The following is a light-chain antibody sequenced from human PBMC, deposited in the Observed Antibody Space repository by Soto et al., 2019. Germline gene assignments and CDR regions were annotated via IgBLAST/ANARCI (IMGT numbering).Light chain of an antibody. Sequence: QSVLTQPPSVSGTPGQTVTITCSGSSTNIGSSSVKWYQQFPGAAPRLLIYSNALRPSGIPNRFSGSKSGTSASLAISGLQPEDEADYYCAAWDDRPMGVFGPGTKVTVL. CDR3: AAWDDRPMGV. V-gene: IGLV1-44*01. CDR1: STNIGSSS. CDR2: SNA. J-gene: IGLJ1*01.